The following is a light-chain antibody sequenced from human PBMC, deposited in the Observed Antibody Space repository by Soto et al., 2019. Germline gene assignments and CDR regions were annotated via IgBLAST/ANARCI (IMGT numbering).Light chain of an antibody. J-gene: IGLJ3*02. CDR3: ISYTNTIIPWV. CDR2: EVY. V-gene: IGLV2-14*01. Sequence: QSALTQPASVSGSPGQSITISCTGISSDVAGYNSVSWYQQHPGKAPKVMIYEVYNRPSGVSNRFSDSKSGNTASLTISGLQAEGEADYYCISYTNTIIPWVFGGGTKLTVL. CDR1: SSDVAGYNS.